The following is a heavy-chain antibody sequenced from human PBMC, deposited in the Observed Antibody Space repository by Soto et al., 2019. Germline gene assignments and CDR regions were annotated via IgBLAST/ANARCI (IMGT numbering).Heavy chain of an antibody. CDR2: ISDSGST. Sequence: GGSPRLSCAASGFTFNNYALSWVRQAPGKGLEWISTISDSGSTYYADSVKGRFIISRDNSRSTVYLQVYSLGAEDTALYFCAREAKHGTSTRSNWHHYFDHWGQGTRVTVSS. J-gene: IGHJ4*02. CDR3: AREAKHGTSTRSNWHHYFDH. CDR1: GFTFNNYA. V-gene: IGHV3-23*01. D-gene: IGHD2-2*01.